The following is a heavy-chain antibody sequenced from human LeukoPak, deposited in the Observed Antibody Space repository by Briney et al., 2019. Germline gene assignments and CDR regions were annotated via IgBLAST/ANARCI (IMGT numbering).Heavy chain of an antibody. CDR1: GFIFSYFW. CDR3: TRELEYRGSPDDAFDI. CDR2: INRDGSGT. D-gene: IGHD1-26*01. Sequence: PGGSLGLSCAASGFIFSYFWMHWVRQAPGKGLVWVSRINRDGSGTSYADSVKARFTISRDNAKNTLSLQMNSLRAEDTAVYYCTRELEYRGSPDDAFDIWGQGTMVTVSS. V-gene: IGHV3-74*01. J-gene: IGHJ3*02.